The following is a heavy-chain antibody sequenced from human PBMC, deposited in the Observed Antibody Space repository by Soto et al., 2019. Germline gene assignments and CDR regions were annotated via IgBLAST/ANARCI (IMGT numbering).Heavy chain of an antibody. D-gene: IGHD3-3*01. CDR3: ARGNEGLRFLEWFPLFDY. CDR2: IYYSGST. J-gene: IGHJ4*02. Sequence: SETLSLTCTVSGGSISSYYWSWIRQRPGKGLEWIGYIYYSGSTNYNPSLKSRVTISVDTSKNQFSLKLSSVTAADTAVYYCARGNEGLRFLEWFPLFDYWGQGTLVTVSS. CDR1: GGSISSYY. V-gene: IGHV4-59*01.